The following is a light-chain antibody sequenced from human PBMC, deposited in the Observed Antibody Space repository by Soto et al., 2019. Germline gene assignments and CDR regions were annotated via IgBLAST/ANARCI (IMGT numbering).Light chain of an antibody. CDR1: QTLSTNS. Sequence: EIVLTQSPGTLSLSPGERATLSCRASQTLSTNSLACYQQRPGQTPLLLIYAASTRDADIPDRFNGSGSGTDFALTISRLEPEDFALDYCEQYNYSPLTFSPGTKV. CDR3: EQYNYSPLT. V-gene: IGKV3-20*01. J-gene: IGKJ3*01. CDR2: AAS.